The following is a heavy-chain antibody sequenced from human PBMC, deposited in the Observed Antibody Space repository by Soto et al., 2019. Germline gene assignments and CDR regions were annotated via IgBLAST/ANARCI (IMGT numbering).Heavy chain of an antibody. CDR1: GFTFSTYW. Sequence: PGGSLRLSCAASGFTFSTYWMTWGRQAPGKGLEWVASIKEDGTQKNYVESAKGRFSISRDNAKNSVYLQMNSLSADDTAVYYCVRGLLTSLGLDVWGQGTTVTVSS. CDR2: IKEDGTQK. CDR3: VRGLLTSLGLDV. V-gene: IGHV3-7*01. D-gene: IGHD4-17*01. J-gene: IGHJ6*02.